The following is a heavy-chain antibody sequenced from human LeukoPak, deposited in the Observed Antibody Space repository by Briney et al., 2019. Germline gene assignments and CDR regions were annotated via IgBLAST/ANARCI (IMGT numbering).Heavy chain of an antibody. J-gene: IGHJ3*02. CDR1: GYTFTSYG. D-gene: IGHD1-1*01. V-gene: IGHV1-18*01. Sequence: GASVKVSCKASGYTFTSYGIRWVRQAPGQGLEWMGLISAYNGNTNYAQKLQGRVTMTTDTSTSTVYMELRSLRSDDTAVYYCARFCRYSSNDAFDIWGQGTMVTVSS. CDR2: ISAYNGNT. CDR3: ARFCRYSSNDAFDI.